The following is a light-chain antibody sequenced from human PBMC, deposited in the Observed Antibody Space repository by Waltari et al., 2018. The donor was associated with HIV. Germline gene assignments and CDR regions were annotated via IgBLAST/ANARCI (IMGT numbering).Light chain of an antibody. V-gene: IGKV3-11*01. Sequence: VLTQSPDTLSLSPGERATLSCWASQTVSGSLAWYQPRPDQPPKLLIYDVSKRATDNPGRFSGSGSGTDFTLTISSLQPDDFAVYYCHHRDNWPLHTVGQGTKLEI. J-gene: IGKJ2*01. CDR2: DVS. CDR1: QTVSGS. CDR3: HHRDNWPLHT.